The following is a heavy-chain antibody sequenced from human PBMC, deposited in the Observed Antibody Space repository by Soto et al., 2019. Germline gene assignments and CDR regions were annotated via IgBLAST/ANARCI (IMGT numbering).Heavy chain of an antibody. CDR2: IWYDGSNK. D-gene: IGHD2-2*01. Sequence: PGGSLRLSCAVSGFTFSSYGMHFVRPAPGKGLEWVAVIWYDGSNKYYADSVKGRFTISRDNSKNTLYLQMNSLRAEDTAVYYCARDPHVGLVVPAAMCLYYFDYWAQG. CDR3: ARDPHVGLVVPAAMCLYYFDY. V-gene: IGHV3-33*01. CDR1: GFTFSSYG. J-gene: IGHJ4*02.